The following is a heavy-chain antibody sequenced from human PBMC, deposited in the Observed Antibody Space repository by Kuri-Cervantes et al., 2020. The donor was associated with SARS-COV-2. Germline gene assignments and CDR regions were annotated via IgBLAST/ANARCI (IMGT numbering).Heavy chain of an antibody. Sequence: ASVKVSCKASGYTFSDSYIHWVRQAPGQGLEWMGWMNPNSGNTGYAQKFQGRVTITRNTSISTAYMELSSLRSEDTAVYYCARSVSRTIFGVGNWFDPWGQGTLVTVSS. D-gene: IGHD3-3*01. J-gene: IGHJ5*02. V-gene: IGHV1-8*03. CDR1: GYTFSDSY. CDR2: MNPNSGNT. CDR3: ARSVSRTIFGVGNWFDP.